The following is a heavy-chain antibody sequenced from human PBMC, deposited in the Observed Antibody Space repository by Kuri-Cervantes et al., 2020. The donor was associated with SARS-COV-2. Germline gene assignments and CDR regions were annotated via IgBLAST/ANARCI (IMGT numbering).Heavy chain of an antibody. D-gene: IGHD2-15*01. CDR1: GFTFSTYW. CDR3: ARDRGEDIVVVVAASAYDY. V-gene: IGHV3-74*01. CDR2: INSDGSSR. Sequence: GGSLRLSCAASGFTFSTYWMHWVRQAPGKGPVWVSRINSDGSSRSYADSVKGRFTISRDNAKNTLFLQMNSLRAEDTAVYYCARDRGEDIVVVVAASAYDYWGQGTLVTVSS. J-gene: IGHJ4*02.